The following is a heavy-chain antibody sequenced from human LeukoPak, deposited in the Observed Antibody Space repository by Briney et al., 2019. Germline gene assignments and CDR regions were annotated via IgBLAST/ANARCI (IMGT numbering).Heavy chain of an antibody. CDR3: ARDPDFWSGYYNFDY. J-gene: IGHJ4*02. Sequence: SETLSLTCAVYGGSFSGYYWSWIRQPPGKGLEWIGEINHSGSTNYNPSLKSRVTISVDTSKNQFSLKLNSVTAADTAVYYCARDPDFWSGYYNFDYWGQGTLVTVSS. CDR1: GGSFSGYY. V-gene: IGHV4-34*01. CDR2: INHSGST. D-gene: IGHD3-3*01.